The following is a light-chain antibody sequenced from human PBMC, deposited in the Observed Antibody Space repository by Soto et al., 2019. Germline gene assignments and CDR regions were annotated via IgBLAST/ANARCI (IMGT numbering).Light chain of an antibody. J-gene: IGKJ5*01. CDR3: QQRHMWPIT. V-gene: IGKV3-15*01. Sequence: DMVMTQSPATLSVSPGERSTLSCRASQSVSSSLAWYQQKPGRSPRLLIYGASTRAIGIPARFSCSGSGTDFTLTISSLDPEDSAVYDCQQRHMWPITFGQGTRLEIK. CDR1: QSVSSS. CDR2: GAS.